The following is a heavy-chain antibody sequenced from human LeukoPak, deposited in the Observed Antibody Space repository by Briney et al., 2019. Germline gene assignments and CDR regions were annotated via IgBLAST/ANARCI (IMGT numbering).Heavy chain of an antibody. Sequence: NTSETLSLTCTVSGYSISSGYYWGWIRQPPGKGLEWIGSIYHSGSTYYNPSLKSRVTISVDTSKNQFSLKLSSVTAADTAVYYCAREYRYYYYYMDVWGKGTTVTVSS. CDR2: IYHSGST. J-gene: IGHJ6*03. D-gene: IGHD3-16*02. CDR3: AREYRYYYYYMDV. CDR1: GYSISSGYY. V-gene: IGHV4-38-2*02.